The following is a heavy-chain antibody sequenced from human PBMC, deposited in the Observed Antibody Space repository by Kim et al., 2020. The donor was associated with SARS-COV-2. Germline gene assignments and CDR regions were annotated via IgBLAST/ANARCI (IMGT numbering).Heavy chain of an antibody. Sequence: GGSLRLSCAASGFTFSSYGMHWVRQAPGKGLEWVAVISYDGSNKCYADSVKGRFTISRDNSKNTLYLQMNSLRAEDTAVYYCAKDERGFDYWGQGTLVTVSS. CDR3: AKDERGFDY. V-gene: IGHV3-30*18. J-gene: IGHJ4*02. CDR2: ISYDGSNK. CDR1: GFTFSSYG. D-gene: IGHD1-1*01.